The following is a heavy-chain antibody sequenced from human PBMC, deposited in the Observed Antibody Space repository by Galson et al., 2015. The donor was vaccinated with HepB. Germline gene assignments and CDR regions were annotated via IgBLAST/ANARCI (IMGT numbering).Heavy chain of an antibody. CDR3: ARGPRLTRVYYYYYYMDV. D-gene: IGHD6-19*01. CDR2: INPNSGGT. Sequence: SVKVSCKASGYTFTGYYMHWVRQAPGQGLEWMGWINPNSGGTNYAQKFQGRVTMTRDTSISTAYMELRRLRSDDTAVYYYARGPRLTRVYYYYYYMDVWGKGTTVTVSS. CDR1: GYTFTGYY. V-gene: IGHV1-2*02. J-gene: IGHJ6*03.